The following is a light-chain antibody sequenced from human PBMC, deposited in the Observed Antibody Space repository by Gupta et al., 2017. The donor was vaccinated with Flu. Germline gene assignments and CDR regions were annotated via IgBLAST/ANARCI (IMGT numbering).Light chain of an antibody. CDR3: QQGSTSFI. CDR2: TAS. V-gene: IGKV3-11*01. J-gene: IGKJ2*01. CDR1: QSVGNC. Sequence: EIVLTQSPATLSLSPGDTATLSCRASQSVGNCLAWYQQKPGQSPSLLIYTASNRATGIPVRFSGSGSGTDFTLSSSSREHEDFAVYYWQQGSTSFIFGQGTKMAVK.